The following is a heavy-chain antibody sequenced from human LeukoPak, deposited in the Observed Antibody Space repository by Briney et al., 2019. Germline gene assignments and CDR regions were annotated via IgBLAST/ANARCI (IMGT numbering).Heavy chain of an antibody. D-gene: IGHD2-15*01. V-gene: IGHV1-8*01. J-gene: IGHJ4*02. CDR2: MNPNSGNT. CDR1: GYTFTSYD. CDR3: ARGARRYCSGGSCYYPFDY. Sequence: VASVTVSCTASGYTFTSYDINWVRQATGQGLEWMGWMNPNSGNTGYAQKFQGRVTMTRNTSISTAYMELSSLRSEDTAVYYCARGARRYCSGGSCYYPFDYWGQGTLVTVSS.